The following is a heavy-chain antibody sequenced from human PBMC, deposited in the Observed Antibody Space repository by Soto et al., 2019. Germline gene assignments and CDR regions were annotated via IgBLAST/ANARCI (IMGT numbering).Heavy chain of an antibody. V-gene: IGHV1-3*01. CDR2: INAGNGNT. J-gene: IGHJ4*02. CDR3: AWSGIVVVPAASISYYFDY. Sequence: ASVKVSCKASGYTFTSYAMHWVRQAPGQRLEWMGWINAGNGNTKYSQKFQGRVTITRDTSASTAYMELSSLRSEDTAVYYCAWSGIVVVPAASISYYFDYWGQGTLVTVSS. CDR1: GYTFTSYA. D-gene: IGHD2-2*01.